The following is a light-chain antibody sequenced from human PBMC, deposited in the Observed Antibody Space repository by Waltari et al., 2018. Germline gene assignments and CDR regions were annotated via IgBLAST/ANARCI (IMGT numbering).Light chain of an antibody. Sequence: QLVLTQSPSASASLGASVKLTCTLSSGHSNFAIAWHQQQPEKGPRYLMKLRSDGSHSKGDGIPARFSGSSSGAERYLTISSLQSEDEADYYCQTWGTGIQVFGGGTKLTVL. CDR2: LRSDGSH. CDR1: SGHSNFA. V-gene: IGLV4-69*01. CDR3: QTWGTGIQV. J-gene: IGLJ2*01.